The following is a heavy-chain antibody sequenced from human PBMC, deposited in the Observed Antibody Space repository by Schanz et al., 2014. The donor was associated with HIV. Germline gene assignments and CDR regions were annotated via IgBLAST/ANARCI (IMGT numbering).Heavy chain of an antibody. V-gene: IGHV1-2*02. J-gene: IGHJ5*02. CDR1: GXXFMTYA. Sequence: QVQLVQSGAEVKKPGSSVKVSCKASGXXFMTYAISWVRQAPGQGLEWMGGINPNSGGTTYAQKFQGRVTMTRDTSISTAYMELSRLTSDDTAVYYCARTCSGGSCYSSWFDPWGQGTLVTVSS. CDR3: ARTCSGGSCYSSWFDP. D-gene: IGHD2-15*01. CDR2: INPNSGGT.